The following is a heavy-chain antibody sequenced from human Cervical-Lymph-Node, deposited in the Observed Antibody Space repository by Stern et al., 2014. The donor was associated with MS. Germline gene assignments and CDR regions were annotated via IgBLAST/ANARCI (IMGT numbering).Heavy chain of an antibody. V-gene: IGHV1-18*01. CDR3: ARALRGGSYSVDD. CDR1: GYTFTTYG. CDR2: ISGYNGNT. J-gene: IGHJ4*02. D-gene: IGHD3-10*01. Sequence: MQLVESGAEVKKHGASVTGSCKASGYTFTTYGITWVRQAPGKGLEWMGWISGYNGNTNSAQKLQGRVTMTPDTSTNTAYMALRSLRSDDTAVYYCARALRGGSYSVDDWGQGTLVTVSS.